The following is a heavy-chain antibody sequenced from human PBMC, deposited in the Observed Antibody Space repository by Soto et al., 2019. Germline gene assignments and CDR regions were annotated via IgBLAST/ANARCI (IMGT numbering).Heavy chain of an antibody. V-gene: IGHV1-18*04. Sequence: ASVKVSCKASGYTFTSYGISWVRQAPGQGLEWMGWISAYNGNTNYAQKLQGRVTMTTDTSTSTAYMELRSLRSDDTAVYYCARDGPQYYDSSGYSTYWGQGPLVIVSS. CDR1: GYTFTSYG. CDR3: ARDGPQYYDSSGYSTY. J-gene: IGHJ4*02. CDR2: ISAYNGNT. D-gene: IGHD3-22*01.